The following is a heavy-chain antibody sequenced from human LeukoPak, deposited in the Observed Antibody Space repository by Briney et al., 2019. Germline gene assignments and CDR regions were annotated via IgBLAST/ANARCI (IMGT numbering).Heavy chain of an antibody. CDR2: IYTSGST. CDR1: GGSISSYY. V-gene: IGHV4-4*07. CDR3: ARDYYDSSGYYYYYYMDV. D-gene: IGHD3-22*01. J-gene: IGHJ6*03. Sequence: SETLSLTCTVSGGSISSYYWSWIRQPAGKGLEWIGRIYTSGSTNYNPSLKSRVTMSVDTSKNQFSLKLTSVTAADTAVYYCARDYYDSSGYYYYYYMDVWGKGTTVTISS.